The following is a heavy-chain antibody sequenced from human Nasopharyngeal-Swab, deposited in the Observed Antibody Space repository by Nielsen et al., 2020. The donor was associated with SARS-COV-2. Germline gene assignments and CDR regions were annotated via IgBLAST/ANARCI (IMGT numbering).Heavy chain of an antibody. CDR2: IYPGDSDT. D-gene: IGHD1-1*01. CDR1: GYSFTSQW. J-gene: IGHJ4*02. V-gene: IGHV5-51*01. CDR3: ARRPKTGTHDY. Sequence: GGSLRLSCKGSGYSFTSQWIGWVRQMPGKGLEWMGIIYPGDSDTRYSPSFQGQVTISADKSISTAYLQWSSLKASDTAMYYCARRPKTGTHDYWGQGTLVTVSS.